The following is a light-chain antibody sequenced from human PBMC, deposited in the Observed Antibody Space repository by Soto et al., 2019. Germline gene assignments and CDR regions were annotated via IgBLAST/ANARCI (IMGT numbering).Light chain of an antibody. CDR2: WTS. J-gene: IGKJ4*01. Sequence: DIVMTQSPDSLAVSLGERATINCKSSQSVLYSSNNKNYVAWYQQRPGQPPKLLIYWTSIRESGVPDRFSGSGSGTDFTLTISXXQAEDVAVYFFQQYYSPPLTFGGGTKVEIK. V-gene: IGKV4-1*01. CDR1: QSVLYSSNNKNY. CDR3: QQYYSPPLT.